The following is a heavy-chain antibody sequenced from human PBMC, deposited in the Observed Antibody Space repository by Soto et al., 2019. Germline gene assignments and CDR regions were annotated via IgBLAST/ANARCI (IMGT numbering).Heavy chain of an antibody. CDR3: AKDREEFLIWVLPDGP. D-gene: IGHD3-10*01. CDR2: ISFDGSNS. Sequence: QVQLVESGGGVVQPGRSLRLSCAASGFTFGNYGMHWVRQAPGKGLEWVTFISFDGSNSRYAASVEGRFTISRDNYKNTVSLQMDSLTTADTAVYYSAKDREEFLIWVLPDGPWGQGTLVTVS. V-gene: IGHV3-30*18. J-gene: IGHJ5*02. CDR1: GFTFGNYG.